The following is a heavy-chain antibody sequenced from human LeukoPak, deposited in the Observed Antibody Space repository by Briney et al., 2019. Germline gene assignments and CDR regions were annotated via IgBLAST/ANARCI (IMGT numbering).Heavy chain of an antibody. CDR2: ISYNGSTI. Sequence: PGGSLRLSCAASGFTFSDYYMSWIRQAPGKGLEWISYISYNGSTIYYADSVKGRFTISRDNTKNSLYLEMNSLRAEDTALYYCASEVVVSAQSFDLWGQGTMVTVSS. V-gene: IGHV3-11*01. D-gene: IGHD2-21*01. CDR3: ASEVVVSAQSFDL. J-gene: IGHJ3*01. CDR1: GFTFSDYY.